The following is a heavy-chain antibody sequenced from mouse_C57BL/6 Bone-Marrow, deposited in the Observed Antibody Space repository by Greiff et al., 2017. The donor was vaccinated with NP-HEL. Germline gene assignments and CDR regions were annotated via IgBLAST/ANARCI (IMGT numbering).Heavy chain of an antibody. CDR3: VRQGSSGYVGFAY. Sequence: EVQRVESGGGLVQPKGSLKLSCAASGFSFNTYAMNWVRQAPGKGLEWVARIRSKSNNYATYYADSVKDRFTISRDDSESMLYLQMNNLKTEDTAMYYCVRQGSSGYVGFAYWGQGTLVTVSA. CDR2: IRSKSNNYAT. CDR1: GFSFNTYA. D-gene: IGHD3-2*02. J-gene: IGHJ3*01. V-gene: IGHV10-1*01.